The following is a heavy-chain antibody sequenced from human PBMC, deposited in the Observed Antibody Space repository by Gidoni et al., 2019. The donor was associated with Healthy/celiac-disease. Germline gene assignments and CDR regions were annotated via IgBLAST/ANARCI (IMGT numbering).Heavy chain of an antibody. CDR3: ASTDTYSSRSWGAFDI. CDR2: IYYSGST. V-gene: IGHV4-39*01. D-gene: IGHD6-13*01. Sequence: QLQLQESCPGLVKPSETLSLTCTVSGGSISSSSYYWGWIRHPPGKGLEWIGSIYYSGSTYYNPSLKSRVTISVDTSKNQFSLKLSSVTAADTAVYYCASTDTYSSRSWGAFDIWGQGTMVTVSS. J-gene: IGHJ3*02. CDR1: GGSISSSSYY.